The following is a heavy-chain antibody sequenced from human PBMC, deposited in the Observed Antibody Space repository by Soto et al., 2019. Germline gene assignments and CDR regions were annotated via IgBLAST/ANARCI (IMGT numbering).Heavy chain of an antibody. CDR3: ARGLLRGVSYYYYGMDV. Sequence: QVQLVQSGAEVKKPGASVKVSCKASGYTFTSYDINWVRQATGQGLEWMGWMNPNSGNTGYAQKFQGRVSMTRNTSISTAYMELSSLRSEDTAVYYCARGLLRGVSYYYYGMDVWGQGTTVTVSS. D-gene: IGHD3-10*01. CDR2: MNPNSGNT. CDR1: GYTFTSYD. V-gene: IGHV1-8*01. J-gene: IGHJ6*02.